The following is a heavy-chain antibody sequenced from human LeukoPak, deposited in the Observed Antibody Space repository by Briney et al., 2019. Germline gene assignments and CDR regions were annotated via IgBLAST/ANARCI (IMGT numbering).Heavy chain of an antibody. D-gene: IGHD3-10*01. CDR3: ARDRAWYYGSGVDY. J-gene: IGHJ4*02. V-gene: IGHV1-18*04. CDR1: GYTFTSYG. CDR2: ISAYNGNT. Sequence: ASVTVSCKASGYTFTSYGISWVRQAPGQGLEWMGWISAYNGNTNYAQKLQGRVTMTTDTSTSTAYMELRSLRSDDTAVYYCARDRAWYYGSGVDYWGQGTLVTVSS.